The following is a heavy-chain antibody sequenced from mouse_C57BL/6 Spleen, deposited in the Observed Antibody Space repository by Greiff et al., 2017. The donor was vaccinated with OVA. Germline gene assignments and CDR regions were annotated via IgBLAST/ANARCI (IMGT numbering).Heavy chain of an antibody. V-gene: IGHV5-4*01. CDR1: GFTFSSYA. D-gene: IGHD2-12*01. CDR2: ISDGGSYT. J-gene: IGHJ2*01. CDR3: ARAGNDEVYYFDY. Sequence: EVQLVESGGGLVKPGGSLKLSCAASGFTFSSYAMSWVRQTPEKRLEWVATISDGGSYTYYPDNVKGRFTISRDNAKNNLYLQMSHLKSEDTAMYYCARAGNDEVYYFDYWGQGTTLTVSS.